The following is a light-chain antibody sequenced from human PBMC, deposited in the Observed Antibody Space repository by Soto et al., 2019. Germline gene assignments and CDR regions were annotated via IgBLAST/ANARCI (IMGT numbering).Light chain of an antibody. V-gene: IGKV3-20*01. J-gene: IGKJ1*01. CDR2: GAS. CDR1: QSVSSSY. Sequence: EIVLSQSPGTLSLSPGERATLSCRASQSVSSSYLAWYQQKPGQAPRLLIYGASSRATGIPDRFSGSGTGTDFTLTISRLEPEDFAVYYCPQYGSSRWTFGQGTKMEIK. CDR3: PQYGSSRWT.